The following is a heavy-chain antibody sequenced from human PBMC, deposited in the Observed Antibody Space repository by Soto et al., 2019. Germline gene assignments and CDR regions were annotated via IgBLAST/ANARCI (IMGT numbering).Heavy chain of an antibody. CDR3: ARGSGIVALPGELEDVNYDF. D-gene: IGHD1-1*01. Sequence: QVQLQQWGAGLVKPSETLSLSCAVYGQSFSGHSWAWIRQPPGKGLEWIGEISESGSTYYNPSLKSRVTISTDTSKNQFSLKLNSVTAADTAAYFCARGSGIVALPGELEDVNYDFWGQGTPVNVSS. CDR1: GQSFSGHS. J-gene: IGHJ4*02. CDR2: ISESGST. V-gene: IGHV4-34*01.